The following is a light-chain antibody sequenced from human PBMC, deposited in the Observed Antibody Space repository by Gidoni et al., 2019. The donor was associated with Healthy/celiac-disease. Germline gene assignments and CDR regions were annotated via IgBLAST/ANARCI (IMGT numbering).Light chain of an antibody. J-gene: IGKJ5*01. V-gene: IGKV1-12*01. CDR3: QQANSCPIT. CDR1: QTIITW. Sequence: IHITHSPSSVSASFGDRVTITCLASQTIITWLAWYQQKPGKDPKFLIYGASTLHGGVPSRFSVRGSGTEFTLTISSLQPEDFATYYCQQANSCPITFGQGTRLEL. CDR2: GAS.